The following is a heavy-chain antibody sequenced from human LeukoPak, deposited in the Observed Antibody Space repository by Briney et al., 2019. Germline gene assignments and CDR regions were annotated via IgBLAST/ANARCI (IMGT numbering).Heavy chain of an antibody. CDR2: VYSGDRT. V-gene: IGHV3-66*01. D-gene: IGHD1-26*01. Sequence: PGGSLRLSCAASGFTVNSNYMSWVRQAPGKGLEWVSVVYSGDRTYYADYVKGRFTISRDDSTNTLYLLMNSLTAEDTAVYYCARGYLIDYWGQGTLVTVSS. J-gene: IGHJ4*02. CDR3: ARGYLIDY. CDR1: GFTVNSNY.